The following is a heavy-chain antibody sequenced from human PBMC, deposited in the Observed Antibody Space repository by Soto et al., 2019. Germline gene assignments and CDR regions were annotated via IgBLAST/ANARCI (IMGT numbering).Heavy chain of an antibody. J-gene: IGHJ6*02. CDR2: IWYDGSNK. CDR1: GFTFSSYG. V-gene: IGHV3-33*01. Sequence: GGSLRLSCAASGFTFSSYGMHWVRQAPGKGLEWVAVIWYDGSNKYYADSVKGRFTISRDNSKNTLYLQMNSLRAEDTAVYYCARDQLAEYYGMDVWGQGTTGTVS. CDR3: ARDQLAEYYGMDV.